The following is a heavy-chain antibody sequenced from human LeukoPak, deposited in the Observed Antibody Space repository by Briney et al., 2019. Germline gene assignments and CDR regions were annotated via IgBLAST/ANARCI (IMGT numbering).Heavy chain of an antibody. J-gene: IGHJ3*02. CDR1: GFTFDDYA. V-gene: IGHV3-9*01. CDR3: AKDSSSSSWSGAFDI. D-gene: IGHD6-13*01. CDR2: ISWNSGSI. Sequence: GGSLRLSCAASGFTFDDYAMHWVRQAPGKGLEWVSGISWNSGSIGYADSVKGRFTISRDNAKNSLYLQMNSLRAEDTALYCCAKDSSSSSWSGAFDIWGQGTMVTVSS.